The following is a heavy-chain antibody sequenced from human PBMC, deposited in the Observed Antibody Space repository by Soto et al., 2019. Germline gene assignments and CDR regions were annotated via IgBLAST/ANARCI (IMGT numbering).Heavy chain of an antibody. Sequence: EVQLVESGGGLVKPGGSLRLSCAASGFTFSSYSMNLVRQAPGKGLAWVSSISSSSSYIYYADAVKGRFTISRDNAKNSLYLQMNSLRAEDTAVYYCARWIVPDSYYYYGMDFCGQGTTVTVSS. CDR3: ARWIVPDSYYYYGMDF. CDR1: GFTFSSYS. J-gene: IGHJ6*02. D-gene: IGHD2-2*01. V-gene: IGHV3-21*01. CDR2: ISSSSSYI.